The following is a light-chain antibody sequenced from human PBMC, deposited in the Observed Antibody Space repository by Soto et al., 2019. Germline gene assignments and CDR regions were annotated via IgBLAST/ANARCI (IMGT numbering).Light chain of an antibody. CDR2: DNN. V-gene: IGLV1-51*01. CDR1: SSNIDNNY. CDR3: GSWDTSLSVII. J-gene: IGLJ2*01. Sequence: QSVLTQPPSVSAAPGQKVTISCSGSSSNIDNNYVSWYQQLPGTAPKLLIYDNNKRPSGIPDRFSGSKSGTLATLGISGLQSGDEDDYYCGSWDTSLSVIIFGGGTKLTVL.